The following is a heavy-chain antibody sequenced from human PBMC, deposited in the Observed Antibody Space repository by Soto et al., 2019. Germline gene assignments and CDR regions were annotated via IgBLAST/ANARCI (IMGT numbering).Heavy chain of an antibody. V-gene: IGHV3-23*01. CDR1: GFTFSSYA. D-gene: IGHD2-21*01. J-gene: IGHJ4*01. Sequence: GGAVRISCSASGFTFSSYAMSWVRQAPGKGLEWVSAISGSGGRTSYAERLHGRVTMSRDTSKSTVYRELTSLRSEDTAVYYCERRLAVAYSPAFLRGQGTLVTGSS. CDR3: ERRLAVAYSPAFL. CDR2: ISGSGGRT.